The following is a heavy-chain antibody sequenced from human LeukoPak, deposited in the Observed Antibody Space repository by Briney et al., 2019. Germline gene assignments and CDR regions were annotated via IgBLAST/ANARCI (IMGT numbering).Heavy chain of an antibody. D-gene: IGHD3-22*01. J-gene: IGHJ4*02. CDR2: IYYSGST. Sequence: SETLSLTCTVSGGSISSYYWSWIRQPPGKGLEWSGYIYYSGSTNYNPSLESRVTISVDTPKNQFSLRLSSVTAADTEVYDCGRVAREASYDSSVYFDYWGEGPLLTLP. CDR1: GGSISSYY. CDR3: GRVAREASYDSSVYFDY. V-gene: IGHV4-59*08.